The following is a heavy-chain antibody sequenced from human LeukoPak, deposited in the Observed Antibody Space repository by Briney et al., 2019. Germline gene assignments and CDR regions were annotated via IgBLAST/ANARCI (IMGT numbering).Heavy chain of an antibody. D-gene: IGHD6-19*01. CDR2: ISGGSSYI. V-gene: IGHV3-48*02. CDR1: GFTFSSYS. Sequence: VGSLGVSRAASGFTFSSYSMNWVRQAPGKGLEWVSYISGGSSYISYTDSVKGRFTISRDDAKNSLYLHINSLRDEDTAVYYCARGAYNSGPDYWGQG. J-gene: IGHJ4*02. CDR3: ARGAYNSGPDY.